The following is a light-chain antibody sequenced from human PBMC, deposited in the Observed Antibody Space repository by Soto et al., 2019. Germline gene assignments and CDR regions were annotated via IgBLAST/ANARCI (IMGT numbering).Light chain of an antibody. Sequence: QSALTQPASVSGSPGQSITISCTGTSNDIGDYNYVSWYQHHPGKAPKLVIFEVNNRPSGVSNRFSGSKSGNTASLTISGLQAEDESDYYCSSYTSISTLVFGGGTKLTVL. CDR3: SSYTSISTLV. CDR2: EVN. CDR1: SNDIGDYNY. V-gene: IGLV2-14*01. J-gene: IGLJ2*01.